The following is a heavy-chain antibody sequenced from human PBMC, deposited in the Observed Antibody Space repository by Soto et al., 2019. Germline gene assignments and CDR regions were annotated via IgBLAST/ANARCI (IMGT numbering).Heavy chain of an antibody. CDR1: GFTFSSYS. D-gene: IGHD6-19*01. J-gene: IGHJ4*02. CDR2: ISSSSSYI. Sequence: EVQLVESGGGLVKPGGSLRLSCAASGFTFSSYSMNWVRQAPGKGLEWVSSISSSSSYIYYADSVKGRFTISRDNAKNSLYLQMNSLRAEDTAVYYCARDPDSSGWYGFDYWGQGTLVTVSS. CDR3: ARDPDSSGWYGFDY. V-gene: IGHV3-21*01.